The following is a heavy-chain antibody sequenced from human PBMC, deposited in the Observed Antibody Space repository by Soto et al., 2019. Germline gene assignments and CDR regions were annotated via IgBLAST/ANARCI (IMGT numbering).Heavy chain of an antibody. Sequence: ASLKVSCKASGDTFTFYTFSWVRQAPGQGLEWMGWINAGNGNTKYSQKFQGRVTITRDTSASTAYMELSSLRSEDTAVYYCARDPRPYCSGGSCYFYWGQGTMDTVSS. CDR3: ARDPRPYCSGGSCYFY. CDR1: GDTFTFYT. J-gene: IGHJ4*02. D-gene: IGHD2-15*01. CDR2: INAGNGNT. V-gene: IGHV1-3*01.